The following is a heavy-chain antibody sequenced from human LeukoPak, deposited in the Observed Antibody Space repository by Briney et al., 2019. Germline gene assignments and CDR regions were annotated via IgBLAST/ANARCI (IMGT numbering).Heavy chain of an antibody. J-gene: IGHJ6*02. CDR3: VKDSSVVVAYYSGMDV. V-gene: IGHV3-64D*06. Sequence: GGSLRLSCSGSGFTFRSFGMHWVRQAPGKGLEYVSGISSNGGSTNFADSVKGRFTISRDNSKNTLYLQMSSLRAEDTAVYYCVKDSSVVVAYYSGMDVWGQGTTVTVSS. D-gene: IGHD2-2*01. CDR1: GFTFRSFG. CDR2: ISSNGGST.